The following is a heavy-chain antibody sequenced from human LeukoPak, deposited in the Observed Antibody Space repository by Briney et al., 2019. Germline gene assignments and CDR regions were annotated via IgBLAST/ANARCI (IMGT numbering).Heavy chain of an antibody. Sequence: SETLSLTCTVSGGSISSGGYYWSWIRQHPGKGLEWIGYIYYSGSTYYNPSLKSRVTISVDTSKNQFSLKLSSVTAADTAVYYCARAHLGGIVVAFTPHAFDIWGQGTMVTVSS. CDR2: IYYSGST. CDR3: ARAHLGGIVVAFTPHAFDI. V-gene: IGHV4-31*03. J-gene: IGHJ3*02. CDR1: GGSISSGGYY. D-gene: IGHD3-22*01.